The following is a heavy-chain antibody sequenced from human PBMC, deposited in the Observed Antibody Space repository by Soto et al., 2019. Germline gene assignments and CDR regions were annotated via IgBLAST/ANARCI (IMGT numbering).Heavy chain of an antibody. V-gene: IGHV3-33*01. CDR2: IWYDGSNK. D-gene: IGHD5-18*01. CDR3: ARDPHRIQLWLRATDYYYGMDV. Sequence: QVQLVESGGGVVQPGRSLRLSCAASGFTFSSYGMHWVRQAPGKGLEWVAVIWYDGSNKYYADSVKGRFTISRDNSKNTLYLQMISLRAEDTAVYYCARDPHRIQLWLRATDYYYGMDVWGQGTTLTVSS. J-gene: IGHJ6*02. CDR1: GFTFSSYG.